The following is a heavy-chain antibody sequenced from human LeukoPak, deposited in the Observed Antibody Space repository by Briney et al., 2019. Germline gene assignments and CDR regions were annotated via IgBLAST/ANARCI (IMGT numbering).Heavy chain of an antibody. D-gene: IGHD3-10*01. CDR2: ISYDGSNK. CDR1: GFTFSSYA. Sequence: PGGSLRLPCAASGFTFSSYAMHWVRQAPGKGLEWVAVISYDGSNKYYADSVKGRFTISRDNSKNTLYLQMNSLRAEDTAVYYCARGSGSYYTGFGYWGQGTLVTVSS. CDR3: ARGSGSYYTGFGY. V-gene: IGHV3-30-3*01. J-gene: IGHJ4*02.